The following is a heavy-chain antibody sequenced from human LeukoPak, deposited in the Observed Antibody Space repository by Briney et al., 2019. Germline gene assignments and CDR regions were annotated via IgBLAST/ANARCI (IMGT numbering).Heavy chain of an antibody. CDR3: AGLGYCSSTSCYTRYYYYGMDV. J-gene: IGHJ6*02. V-gene: IGHV3-7*01. D-gene: IGHD2-2*02. CDR1: GFTFRSHW. CDR2: IHQYGGEK. Sequence: GGSLRLSCEASGFTFRSHWMSWVRQAPGKGLEWVANIHQYGGEKYYVDSVRGRFSISRDNAKNSLYLEMNSLRAEDTAVYYCAGLGYCSSTSCYTRYYYYGMDVWGQGTTVTVSS.